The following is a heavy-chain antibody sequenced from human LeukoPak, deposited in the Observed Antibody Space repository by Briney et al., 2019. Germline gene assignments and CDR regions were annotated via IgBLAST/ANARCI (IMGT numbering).Heavy chain of an antibody. CDR3: AREYSSGWLDY. J-gene: IGHJ4*02. D-gene: IGHD6-19*01. V-gene: IGHV1-2*02. CDR1: GYTFTSYG. Sequence: GASVKVSCKASGYTFTSYGISWVRQALGQGLEWMGWINPNSGGTNYAQKFQGRVTMTRDTSISYMELSRLRSDDTAVYYCAREYSSGWLDYWGQGTLVTVSS. CDR2: INPNSGGT.